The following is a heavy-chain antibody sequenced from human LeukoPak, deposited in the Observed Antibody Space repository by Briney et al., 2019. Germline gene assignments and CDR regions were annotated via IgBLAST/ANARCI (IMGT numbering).Heavy chain of an antibody. CDR3: AKDTPNVLMVRGVIGPYGMDV. Sequence: PGGSLRLSCTASGFIFSSYAISWPRQSRGKALEWLSAYSGSGGNTFYADSVKGRFTISRDNSKNTLYLKMNSLRAEDTAVYYCAKDTPNVLMVRGVIGPYGMDVWGKGTTVTVSS. CDR1: GFIFSSYA. J-gene: IGHJ6*04. V-gene: IGHV3-23*01. CDR2: YSGSGGNT. D-gene: IGHD3-10*01.